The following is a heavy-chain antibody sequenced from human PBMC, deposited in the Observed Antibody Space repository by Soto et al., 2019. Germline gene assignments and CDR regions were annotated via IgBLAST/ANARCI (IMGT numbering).Heavy chain of an antibody. V-gene: IGHV5-51*01. CDR3: ARPMYYYGSGYGPHAFES. D-gene: IGHD3-10*01. CDR2: IYPADSDT. Sequence: PGESLKISCKGSGYIFTNYYIAWVRQMPGKGLEWMGIIYPADSDTRYSPSFQGQVTISADKSISSAYLQWSSLKASETAMYYCARPMYYYGSGYGPHAFESWGQGTMVTVS. CDR1: GYIFTNYY. J-gene: IGHJ3*02.